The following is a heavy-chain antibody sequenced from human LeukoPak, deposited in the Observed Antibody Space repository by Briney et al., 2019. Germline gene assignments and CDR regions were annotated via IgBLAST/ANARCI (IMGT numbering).Heavy chain of an antibody. CDR3: ARVGDGLNDAFDI. CDR2: INPNSGGT. J-gene: IGHJ3*02. CDR1: GYTFTGYY. Sequence: GASVKVSCKASGYTFTGYYMNWVRQAPGQGLEWMGRINPNSGGTNYAQKFQGRVTMTRDTSISTAYMELSRPRSDDTAVYYCARVGDGLNDAFDIWGQGTMVTVSS. V-gene: IGHV1-2*06. D-gene: IGHD5-24*01.